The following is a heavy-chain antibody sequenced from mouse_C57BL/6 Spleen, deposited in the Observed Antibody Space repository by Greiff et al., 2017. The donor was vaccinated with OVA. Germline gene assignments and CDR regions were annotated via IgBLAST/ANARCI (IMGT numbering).Heavy chain of an antibody. CDR3: ASNYGDEFAY. CDR2: ISDGGSYT. V-gene: IGHV5-4*01. CDR1: GFTFSSYA. D-gene: IGHD1-1*01. Sequence: EVQGVESGGGLVKPGGSLKLSCAASGFTFSSYAMSWVRQTPEKRLEWVATISDGGSYTYYPDNVKGRFTISRDNAKNNLYLQMSHLKSEDTAMYYCASNYGDEFAYWGQGTLVTVSA. J-gene: IGHJ3*01.